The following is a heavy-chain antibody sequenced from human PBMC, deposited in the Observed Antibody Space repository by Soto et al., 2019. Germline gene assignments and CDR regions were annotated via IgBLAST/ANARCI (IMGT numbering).Heavy chain of an antibody. D-gene: IGHD4-17*01. CDR3: ARGLSVTLFDN. J-gene: IGHJ4*02. Sequence: QVQLQESGPGLVKPSQTLSLTCTVSGGSISTGGYYWTWIRQHPGKGLEWIGYIYYSGSTYYNPSLQRRVTISVDTSKNQFSLKLSSVTAEDTAVYYCARGLSVTLFDNWGQGTLVTVSS. V-gene: IGHV4-31*03. CDR1: GGSISTGGYY. CDR2: IYYSGST.